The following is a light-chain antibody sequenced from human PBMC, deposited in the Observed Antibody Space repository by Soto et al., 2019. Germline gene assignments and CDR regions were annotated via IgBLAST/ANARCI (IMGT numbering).Light chain of an antibody. J-gene: IGKJ5*01. CDR2: KAS. Sequence: DSQMTQSPSTLSASAGDRVTIXXRASQTISSWLAWYQQKPGKAPKXLIYKASSLESGVPSRFSGSGSGTEFTLTISSLQPDDFATYSCQQYNSYSTFGQGTRLEI. CDR3: QQYNSYST. V-gene: IGKV1-5*03. CDR1: QTISSW.